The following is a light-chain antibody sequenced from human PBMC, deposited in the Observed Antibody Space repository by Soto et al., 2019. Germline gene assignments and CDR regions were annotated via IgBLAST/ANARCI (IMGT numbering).Light chain of an antibody. J-gene: IGKJ2*01. CDR2: GAS. CDR3: QQYGSSPAT. Sequence: EFVLTQSPGTLSLSPGERATLSCRASQSVTSNYLAWYQQKPGQAPGLLIYGASSRATGIPDRFSGSGSGTDFTLTISRLEPEDFAVYYCQQYGSSPATFGQGTKLEIK. CDR1: QSVTSNY. V-gene: IGKV3-20*01.